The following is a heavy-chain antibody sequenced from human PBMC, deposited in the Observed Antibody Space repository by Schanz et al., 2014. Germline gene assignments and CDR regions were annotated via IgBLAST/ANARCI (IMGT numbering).Heavy chain of an antibody. CDR1: GFVFGDYY. D-gene: IGHD5-18*01. CDR2: ISDSGTYT. J-gene: IGHJ3*02. CDR3: ARVALPGYSSPRDAFDI. Sequence: VQLVESGGGLVQPGGSLRLSCSASGFVFGDYYMTWIRQAPGKGLEWLSYISDSGTYTNYAESVKGRFTISRDNDKNSLYLQMNGLRAEDTAVYYCARVALPGYSSPRDAFDIWGRGTMVTVSS. V-gene: IGHV3-11*06.